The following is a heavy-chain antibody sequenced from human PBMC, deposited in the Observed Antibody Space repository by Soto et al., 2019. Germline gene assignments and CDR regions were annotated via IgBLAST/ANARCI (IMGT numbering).Heavy chain of an antibody. D-gene: IGHD6-19*01. J-gene: IGHJ5*02. Sequence: GASVKVSCKASGYTFTGYYMHWVRQAPGQGLEWMGWINPNSGGTNYAQKFQGRVTMTRDTSISTAYMELSRLRSDDTAVYYCARSRRRIAVAGGGGHWFDPWGQGTLVTVSS. CDR1: GYTFTGYY. CDR2: INPNSGGT. CDR3: ARSRRRIAVAGGGGHWFDP. V-gene: IGHV1-2*02.